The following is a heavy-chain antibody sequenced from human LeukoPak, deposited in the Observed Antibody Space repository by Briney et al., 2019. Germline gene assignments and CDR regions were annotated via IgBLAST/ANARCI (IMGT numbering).Heavy chain of an antibody. V-gene: IGHV4-34*01. CDR3: ARSRSYDFWSGYYRAPFDY. CDR2: INHSGST. CDR1: GGSFSGYY. J-gene: IGHJ4*02. Sequence: SETLSLTCAVYGGSFSGYYWSWIRQPPGKGLEWIGEINHSGSTNYNPSLESRVTISVDTSKNQFSLKLSSVTAADTAVYYCARSRSYDFWSGYYRAPFDYWGQGTLVTVSS. D-gene: IGHD3-3*01.